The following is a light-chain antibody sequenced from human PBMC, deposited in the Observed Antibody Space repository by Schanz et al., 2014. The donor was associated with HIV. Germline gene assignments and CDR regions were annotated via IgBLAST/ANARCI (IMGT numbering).Light chain of an antibody. CDR3: NSYVGNSVWV. Sequence: QSVLTQPPSVSGTPGQRVTISCSGGTSNIGRNSVNWYQQLPGTAPKLLIYDDNQRPSGVPDRFSGSKSGSSASLAITGLQSEDEADYYCNSYVGNSVWVFGGGTKLTVL. J-gene: IGLJ3*02. V-gene: IGLV1-44*01. CDR2: DDN. CDR1: TSNIGRNS.